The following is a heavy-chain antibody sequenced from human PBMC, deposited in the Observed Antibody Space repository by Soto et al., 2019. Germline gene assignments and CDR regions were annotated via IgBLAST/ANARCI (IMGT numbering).Heavy chain of an antibody. D-gene: IGHD3-22*01. V-gene: IGHV3-49*03. J-gene: IGHJ3*02. CDR3: TRAPDVVVIEVDI. CDR2: IRSKAYGGTT. CDR1: GFTFGDYD. Sequence: CLILSWTRSGFTFGDYDMSWFRQAPGKGLEWVGFIRSKAYGGTTEYAASVKGRFTISRDDSKSIAYLQMNSLKTEDTAVYYCTRAPDVVVIEVDIWGQGTMVTVSS.